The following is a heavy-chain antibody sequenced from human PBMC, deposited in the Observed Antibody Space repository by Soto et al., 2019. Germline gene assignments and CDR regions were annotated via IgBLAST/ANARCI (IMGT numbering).Heavy chain of an antibody. J-gene: IGHJ4*02. Sequence: PSETLSLTCTVSGGSIRGGGYYRSWIRQHPGKGLEWIGEINHGGSTNYNPSLKSRVTISVDTSKNQFSLKLSSVTAADTAVYYCTRGRRTAVTIDYWGQGTLVTVSS. CDR2: INHGGST. CDR3: TRGRRTAVTIDY. CDR1: GGSIRGGGYY. D-gene: IGHD1-1*01. V-gene: IGHV4-34*01.